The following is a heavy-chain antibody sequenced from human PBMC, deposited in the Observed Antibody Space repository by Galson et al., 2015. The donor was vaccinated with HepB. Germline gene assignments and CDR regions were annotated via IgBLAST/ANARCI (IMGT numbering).Heavy chain of an antibody. Sequence: SVKVSCKASGYTFTGYYMHWVRQAPGQGLEWMGWINPNSGGTNYAQKLQGRVTMTTETSTATAYMELRSLTYDDTAVYYCARGALVAVVNANLNNWFDPWGQGTLVTVSS. J-gene: IGHJ5*02. CDR2: INPNSGGT. V-gene: IGHV1-2*02. D-gene: IGHD2-15*01. CDR1: GYTFTGYY. CDR3: ARGALVAVVNANLNNWFDP.